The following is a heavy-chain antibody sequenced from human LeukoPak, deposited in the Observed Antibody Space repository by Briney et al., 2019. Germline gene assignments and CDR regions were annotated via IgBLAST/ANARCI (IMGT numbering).Heavy chain of an antibody. D-gene: IGHD2-15*01. V-gene: IGHV3-48*02. J-gene: IGHJ4*02. Sequence: PGGSLRLSRAASGFIFNSYSMNWVRQAPGKGLEWVSYISHTGTPTHYADSVKGRFTISRDDAKNSLYLQMNSLRDEDTAVYYCAKDRGYCSGGSCYRYFDYWGQGTLVTVSS. CDR2: ISHTGTPT. CDR1: GFIFNSYS. CDR3: AKDRGYCSGGSCYRYFDY.